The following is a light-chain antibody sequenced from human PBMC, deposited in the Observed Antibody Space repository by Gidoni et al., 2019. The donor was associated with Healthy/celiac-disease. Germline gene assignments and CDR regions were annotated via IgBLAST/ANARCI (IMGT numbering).Light chain of an antibody. V-gene: IGKV3-11*01. Sequence: EIVLTQSPATLSVSQGARATLSCRASQSLSSYLAWYQQKPGQAPRLLIYDASNRATGIPARFSGSGSGTDFTLTISSLEPEDFAIYYCQQRGDWPRTFGQGTKVDI. J-gene: IGKJ1*01. CDR1: QSLSSY. CDR3: QQRGDWPRT. CDR2: DAS.